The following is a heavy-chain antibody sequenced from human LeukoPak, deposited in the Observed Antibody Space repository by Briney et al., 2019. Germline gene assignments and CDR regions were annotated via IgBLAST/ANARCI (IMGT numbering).Heavy chain of an antibody. CDR2: ISSSGGST. CDR1: GFTFSSYA. V-gene: IGHV3-23*01. Sequence: GGSLRLSCAASGFTFSSYAMSWVRQAPGKGLEWVSAISSSGGSTFYADSVKGRFTISRDNSKNTLYLQMNSLRAEDTAIYYCAKGYSSSWYAYFDNWGQGTLVTVSS. J-gene: IGHJ4*02. CDR3: AKGYSSSWYAYFDN. D-gene: IGHD6-13*01.